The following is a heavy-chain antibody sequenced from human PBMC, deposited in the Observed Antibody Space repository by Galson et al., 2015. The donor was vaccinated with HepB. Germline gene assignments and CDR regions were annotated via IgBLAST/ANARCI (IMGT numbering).Heavy chain of an antibody. CDR1: GGTFCSYP. CDR3: ARVGGRGHPFDY. J-gene: IGHJ4*02. V-gene: IGHV1-69*08. D-gene: IGHD2-15*01. CDR2: IIPLLGTT. Sequence: SVKVSCKASGGTFCSYPITWVRQAPGQGLEWLGRIIPLLGTTKYSQKSQDRVTITADKSTGTAYMELTDLTSEDTAIYYCARVGGRGHPFDYWGQGTQVTVSS.